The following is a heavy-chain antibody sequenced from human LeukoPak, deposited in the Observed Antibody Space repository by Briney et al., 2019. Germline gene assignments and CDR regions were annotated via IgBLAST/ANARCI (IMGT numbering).Heavy chain of an antibody. V-gene: IGHV1-8*01. CDR3: ARGLFCYDSTAFDI. CDR2: MNTNSGNT. CDR1: GHTFSSYD. D-gene: IGHD3-22*01. J-gene: IGHJ3*02. Sequence: ASVKVSCKASGHTFSSYDINWGRQATGQGLEWRGWMNTNSGNTGYAQKFQGRVTMTRNTSISTAYMELSSLRSEDTAVYYCARGLFCYDSTAFDIWGQGTMVTVSS.